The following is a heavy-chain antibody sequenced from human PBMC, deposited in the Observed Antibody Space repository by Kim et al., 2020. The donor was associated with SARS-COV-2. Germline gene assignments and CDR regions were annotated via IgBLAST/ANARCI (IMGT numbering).Heavy chain of an antibody. J-gene: IGHJ4*02. Sequence: YAVSVKSRITINPDTSKNQFSLQLNSVTPEDTAVYYCARFCSSTSCSDYWGQGTLVTVSS. V-gene: IGHV6-1*01. D-gene: IGHD2-2*01. CDR3: ARFCSSTSCSDY.